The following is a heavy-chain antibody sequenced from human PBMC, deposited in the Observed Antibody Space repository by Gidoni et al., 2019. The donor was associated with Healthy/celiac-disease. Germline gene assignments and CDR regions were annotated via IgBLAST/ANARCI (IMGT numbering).Heavy chain of an antibody. CDR3: AKSYYYDSSGYYPPDAFDI. J-gene: IGHJ3*02. CDR2: ISGSGGST. D-gene: IGHD3-22*01. Sequence: EVQLLESGGGLVQPGGSLRLSCAASGFTFSSYAMSWVRQAPGKGLEWVSAISGSGGSTYYADSVKGRFTISRDNSKNTLYLQMNSLRAEDTAVYYCAKSYYYDSSGYYPPDAFDIWGQGTMVTVSS. V-gene: IGHV3-23*01. CDR1: GFTFSSYA.